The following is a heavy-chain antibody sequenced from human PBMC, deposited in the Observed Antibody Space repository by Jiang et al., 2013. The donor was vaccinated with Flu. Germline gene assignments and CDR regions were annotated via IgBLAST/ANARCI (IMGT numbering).Heavy chain of an antibody. V-gene: IGHV1-46*01. D-gene: IGHD3-22*01. CDR2: INPSGGST. J-gene: IGHJ3*02. CDR3: ARVPKNYYDSSGYYYAGAFDI. Sequence: GYTFTSYYMHWVRQAPGQGLEWMGIINPSGGSTSYAQKFQGRVTMTRDTSTSTVYMELSSLRSEDTAVYYCARVPKNYYDSSGYYYAGAFDIWGQGTMVTVSS. CDR1: GYTFTSYY.